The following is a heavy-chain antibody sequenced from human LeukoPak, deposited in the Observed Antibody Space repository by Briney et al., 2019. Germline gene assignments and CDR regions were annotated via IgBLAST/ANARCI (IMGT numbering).Heavy chain of an antibody. D-gene: IGHD6-13*01. Sequence: GGSLRLSCAASGFTFSSYAMGWVRQAPGKGLEWVSAISGSGGSTYYADSVKGRFTISRDNSKNTLYLQMNSLRAEDTAVYYCSKERKKWAAAGTHGYFDYWGQGTLVTVSS. J-gene: IGHJ4*02. CDR1: GFTFSSYA. CDR3: SKERKKWAAAGTHGYFDY. CDR2: ISGSGGST. V-gene: IGHV3-23*01.